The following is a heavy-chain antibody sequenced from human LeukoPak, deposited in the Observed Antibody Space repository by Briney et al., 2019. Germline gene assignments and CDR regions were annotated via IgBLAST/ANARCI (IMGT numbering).Heavy chain of an antibody. CDR3: ARRHMTTVSNFDY. CDR2: IYNSGAYI. CDR1: GFTFSSYT. V-gene: IGHV3-23*01. D-gene: IGHD4-17*01. J-gene: IGHJ4*02. Sequence: PGGSLRLSCAASGFTFSSYTMNWVRQAPGKGLEWVSSIYNSGAYIYNADSVKGRFTISRDNSKNTLYLQMNSLRAEDTAVYYCARRHMTTVSNFDYWGQGTLVTVSS.